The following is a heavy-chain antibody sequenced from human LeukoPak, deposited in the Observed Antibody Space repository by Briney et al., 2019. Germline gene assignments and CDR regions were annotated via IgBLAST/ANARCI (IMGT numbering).Heavy chain of an antibody. CDR2: ISSSSSTI. CDR3: ARGLCSGGSCYSLTYYYYGMDV. Sequence: PGGPLRLSCAASGFTFSSYSMNWVRQAPGKGLEWVSYISSSSSTIYYADSVKGRFTISRDNAKNSLYLQMNSLRAEDTAVYYCARGLCSGGSCYSLTYYYYGMDVWGQGTTVTVSS. V-gene: IGHV3-48*01. J-gene: IGHJ6*02. D-gene: IGHD2-15*01. CDR1: GFTFSSYS.